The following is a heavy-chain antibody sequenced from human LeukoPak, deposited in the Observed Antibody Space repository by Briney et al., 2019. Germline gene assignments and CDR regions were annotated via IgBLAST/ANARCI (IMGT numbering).Heavy chain of an antibody. V-gene: IGHV3-21*01. CDR2: ISSSSSYI. CDR3: ARLGGSIDY. J-gene: IGHJ4*02. Sequence: KTGGSLRLSGAASGFTFSSYSMNWVRQAPGKGLEWVSSISSSSSYIYYADSVKGRFTISRDNAKNSLYLQMNSLRAEDTAVYYCARLGGSIDYWGQGTLVTVSS. D-gene: IGHD5-12*01. CDR1: GFTFSSYS.